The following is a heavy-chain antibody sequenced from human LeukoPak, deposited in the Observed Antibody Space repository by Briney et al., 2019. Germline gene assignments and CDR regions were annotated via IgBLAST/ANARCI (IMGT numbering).Heavy chain of an antibody. J-gene: IGHJ4*02. V-gene: IGHV1-46*01. CDR1: GYTFTSYY. Sequence: ASVKVSCKASGYTFTSYYMHWVRQAPGQGLEWMGIINPSGGSTSYAQKFQGRVTMTRDTSTSTVYMELSSLRSEDTAVYYCARDFPHMITLGGATGDYFDYWGQGTLVTVSS. CDR2: INPSGGST. D-gene: IGHD3-16*01. CDR3: ARDFPHMITLGGATGDYFDY.